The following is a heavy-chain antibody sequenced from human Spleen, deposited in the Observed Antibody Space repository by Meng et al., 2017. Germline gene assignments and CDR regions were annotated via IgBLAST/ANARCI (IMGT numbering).Heavy chain of an antibody. V-gene: IGHV1-69*02. D-gene: IGHD5-18*01. CDR1: GGTFSSYT. CDR2: IIPILGIA. J-gene: IGHJ4*02. CDR3: ARVYSAGSTSVPNFDY. Sequence: QAQLVQSGAEVKKPGSSVKVPCKASGGTFSSYTISWVRQAPGQGLEWMGRIIPILGIANYAQKFQGRVTITADKSTSTAYMELSSLRSEDTAVYYCARVYSAGSTSVPNFDYWGQGTLVTVSS.